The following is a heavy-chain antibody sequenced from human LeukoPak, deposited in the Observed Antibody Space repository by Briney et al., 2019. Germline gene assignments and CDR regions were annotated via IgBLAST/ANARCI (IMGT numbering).Heavy chain of an antibody. J-gene: IGHJ4*02. CDR2: IHYSGSS. V-gene: IGHV4-59*01. CDR1: GGSISDYY. CDR3: ARYDRSGYGFDC. D-gene: IGHD5-12*01. Sequence: SETLSLTCTVSGGSISDYYWSWIRQPPGKGLEWIGYIHYSGSSNYNPSLKSRVTISVDTSKNQFSLKLSSVTAADTAVYYCARYDRSGYGFDCWGQGTLLTVSS.